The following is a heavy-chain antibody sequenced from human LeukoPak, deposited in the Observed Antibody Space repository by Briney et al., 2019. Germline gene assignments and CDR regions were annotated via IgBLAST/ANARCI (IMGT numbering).Heavy chain of an antibody. CDR3: ARAGRREAPFDY. CDR2: IIPIFGTA. V-gene: IGHV1-69*06. CDR1: GYTFTCYY. D-gene: IGHD1-14*01. J-gene: IGHJ4*02. Sequence: SVKFSCKASGYTFTCYYMHWVRPAPGQGLEWMGGIIPIFGTANYAQKFQGRVTITADKSTSTAYMELSSLRSEDTAVYYCARAGRREAPFDYWGQGTLVTVSS.